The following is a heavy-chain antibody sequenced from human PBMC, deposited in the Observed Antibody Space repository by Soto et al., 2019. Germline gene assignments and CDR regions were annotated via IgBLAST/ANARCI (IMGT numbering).Heavy chain of an antibody. CDR2: IYYSGST. CDR3: ARAYSSSPNNWFDP. J-gene: IGHJ5*02. Sequence: PSETLSLTCAVSGGSISSYYWSWIRQPPGKGLEWIGYIYYSGSTNYNPSLKSRVTISVDTSKNQFSLKLSSVTAADTAGYYCARAYSSSPNNWFDPWGQGTLVTVSS. D-gene: IGHD6-6*01. CDR1: GGSISSYY. V-gene: IGHV4-59*01.